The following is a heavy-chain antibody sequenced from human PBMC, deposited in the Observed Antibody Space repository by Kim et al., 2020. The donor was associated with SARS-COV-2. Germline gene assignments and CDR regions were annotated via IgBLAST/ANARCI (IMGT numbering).Heavy chain of an antibody. J-gene: IGHJ4*02. D-gene: IGHD1-26*01. CDR3: ARVSGTSGRRDFDY. CDR2: TRNKANSYTT. Sequence: GGSLRLSCAASGFTFSDHYMDWVRQAPGKGLEWVGRTRNKANSYTTEYAASVKGRFTISRDDSKNSLYLQMNSLKTEDTAVYYCARVSGTSGRRDFDYWGQGTLVTVSS. V-gene: IGHV3-72*01. CDR1: GFTFSDHY.